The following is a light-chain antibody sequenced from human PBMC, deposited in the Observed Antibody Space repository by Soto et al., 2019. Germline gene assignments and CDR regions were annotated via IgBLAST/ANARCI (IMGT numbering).Light chain of an antibody. CDR2: GAA. J-gene: IGKJ2*01. Sequence: EIVLTQSPGTLSLSPGERATLSCRASQSVSSSLAWYQQKPGQSPRLLIYGAANRATDIPDRFSGSGSGTDFTLTISRLEPEDFAVYFCQQYGSSPYTFGQGTKLAIK. V-gene: IGKV3-20*01. CDR3: QQYGSSPYT. CDR1: QSVSSS.